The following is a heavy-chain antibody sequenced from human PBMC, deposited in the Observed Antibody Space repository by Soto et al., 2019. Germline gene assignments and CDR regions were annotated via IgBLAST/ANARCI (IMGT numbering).Heavy chain of an antibody. CDR3: AHIMITYGGVIGLDAFDI. J-gene: IGHJ3*02. D-gene: IGHD3-16*02. CDR1: GFSLDTRTAG. Sequence: QITLKESGPTLVEPTRTLTLTCTFSGFSLDTRTAGVGWIRQPPGKALEWVAIIYWDNDKRYSPSLRSRLAIDKDTSKNQVVLTMTALDPVDTGTYYCAHIMITYGGVIGLDAFDIWGQGTMVTVSS. CDR2: IYWDNDK. V-gene: IGHV2-5*02.